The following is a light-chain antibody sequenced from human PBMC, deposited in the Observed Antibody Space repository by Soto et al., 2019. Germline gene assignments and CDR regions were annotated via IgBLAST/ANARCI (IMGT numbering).Light chain of an antibody. CDR2: DDD. J-gene: IGLJ1*01. Sequence: SYELTHPPSVSVSPGRTATLTCGGKNIGNKSVHRYHQKPGQARVLVVYDDDDRPSGIPERISGSNSGNTATLTIRRVEAGDEAAYYCQVWDSSSDHYVFGTGTKVTVL. CDR3: QVWDSSSDHYV. CDR1: NIGNKS. V-gene: IGLV3-21*02.